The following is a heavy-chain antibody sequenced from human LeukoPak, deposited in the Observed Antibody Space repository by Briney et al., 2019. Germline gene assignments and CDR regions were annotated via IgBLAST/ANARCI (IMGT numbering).Heavy chain of an antibody. Sequence: ASVTVSCKASGYTFTSYGISWVRQPPGQGLERVGCISAYNGNTNYAQKLQGRVTMTTDTSTSTAYMELRSLRSDDTAVYYCARPYLYGGNSVSAFDIWGQGTMVTVSS. V-gene: IGHV1-18*01. CDR3: ARPYLYGGNSVSAFDI. D-gene: IGHD4-23*01. CDR1: GYTFTSYG. CDR2: ISAYNGNT. J-gene: IGHJ3*02.